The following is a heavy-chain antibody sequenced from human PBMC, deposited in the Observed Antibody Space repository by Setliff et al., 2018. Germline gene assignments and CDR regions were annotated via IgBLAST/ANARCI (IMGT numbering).Heavy chain of an antibody. J-gene: IGHJ6*02. Sequence: PSETLSLTCSVSGGSISSSRYSWGWIRQTPGKGLEWIGSIYYSGSTYYNPSLESRVTISVDMSKNQVSLKLSSMTAADTAVYYCVRDRTAYSYGLDVWAQGTTVTVSS. CDR2: IYYSGST. CDR3: VRDRTAYSYGLDV. CDR1: GGSISSSRYS. D-gene: IGHD5-18*01. V-gene: IGHV4-39*07.